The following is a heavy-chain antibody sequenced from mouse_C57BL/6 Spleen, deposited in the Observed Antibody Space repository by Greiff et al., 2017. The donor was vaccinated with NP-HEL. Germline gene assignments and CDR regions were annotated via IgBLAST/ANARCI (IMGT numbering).Heavy chain of an antibody. CDR2: ISSGGDYI. J-gene: IGHJ2*01. V-gene: IGHV5-9-1*02. Sequence: EVQRVESGEGLVKPGGSLKLSCAASGFTFSSYAMSWVRQTPEKRLEWVAYISSGGDYIYYADTVKGRFTISRDNARNTLYLQMSSLKSEDTAMYYCTRAEIYDGTPYYFDYWGQGTTLTVSS. CDR3: TRAEIYDGTPYYFDY. D-gene: IGHD2-3*01. CDR1: GFTFSSYA.